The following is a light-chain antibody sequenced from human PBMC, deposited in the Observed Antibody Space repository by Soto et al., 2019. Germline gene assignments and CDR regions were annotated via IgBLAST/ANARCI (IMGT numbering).Light chain of an antibody. Sequence: EIVMTQSPGTLSLSQGERATLSCRASQSVFNNHIGWYQQKPGQAPRRLIFGASFRATGIPDRFSGSGSGTDFTLTISRLEPEDFAVYYCQQYGSSPTTFGQGTKVDIK. CDR3: QQYGSSPTT. J-gene: IGKJ1*01. CDR2: GAS. V-gene: IGKV3-20*01. CDR1: QSVFNNH.